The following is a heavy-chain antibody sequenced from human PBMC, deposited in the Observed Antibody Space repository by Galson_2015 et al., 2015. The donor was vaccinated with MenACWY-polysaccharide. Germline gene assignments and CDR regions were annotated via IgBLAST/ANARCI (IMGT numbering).Heavy chain of an antibody. J-gene: IGHJ4*02. D-gene: IGHD3-3*01. CDR1: GFTFVSYA. CDR3: AKGSHYDFWSGYYLHY. Sequence: SLRLSCAASGFTFVSYAMNWVRQAPGKGLEWVSTISGSGGSTYYADSVKGRFTISRDNSKNTLYLQMNSLRAEDTAVYYCAKGSHYDFWSGYYLHYWGQGTLVTVSS. CDR2: ISGSGGST. V-gene: IGHV3-23*01.